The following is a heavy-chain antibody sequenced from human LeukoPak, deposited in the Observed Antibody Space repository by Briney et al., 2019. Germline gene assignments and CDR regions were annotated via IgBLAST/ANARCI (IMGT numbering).Heavy chain of an antibody. CDR3: ARSIRAVAGHDAFDI. Sequence: ASVKVSCKASGGTFSSYAISWVRQAPGQGLEWMGGIIPIFGTANYAQKFQGRVTITADESTSTAYMELSSLRSEDTAVYYCARSIRAVAGHDAFDIWAKGQWSPSLQ. CDR2: IIPIFGTA. CDR1: GGTFSSYA. J-gene: IGHJ3*02. D-gene: IGHD6-19*01. V-gene: IGHV1-69*13.